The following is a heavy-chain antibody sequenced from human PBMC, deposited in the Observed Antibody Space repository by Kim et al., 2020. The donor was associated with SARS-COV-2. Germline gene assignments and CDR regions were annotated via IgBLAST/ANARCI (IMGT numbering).Heavy chain of an antibody. CDR2: ISGSGGST. CDR3: AKDRYDSSGYFAANDAFDI. Sequence: GGSLRLSCAASGFTFSSYAMSWVRQAPGKGLEWVSAISGSGGSTYYADSVKGRFTISRDNSKNTLYLQMNSLRAEDTAVYYCAKDRYDSSGYFAANDAFDIWGQGTMVTVSS. J-gene: IGHJ3*02. D-gene: IGHD3-22*01. V-gene: IGHV3-23*01. CDR1: GFTFSSYA.